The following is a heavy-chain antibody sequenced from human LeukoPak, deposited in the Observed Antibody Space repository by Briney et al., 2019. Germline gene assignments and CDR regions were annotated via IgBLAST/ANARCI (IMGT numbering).Heavy chain of an antibody. CDR3: ARVQGGYSSSWHYWYFDL. D-gene: IGHD6-13*01. Sequence: GGSLRLSCAASGFTFSSYGMHWVRQAPGKGLEWVANIKQDGSEKYYVDSVKGRFTISRDNAKNSLYLQMNSLRAEDTAVYYCARVQGGYSSSWHYWYFDLWGRGTLVTVSS. J-gene: IGHJ2*01. CDR2: IKQDGSEK. V-gene: IGHV3-7*01. CDR1: GFTFSSYG.